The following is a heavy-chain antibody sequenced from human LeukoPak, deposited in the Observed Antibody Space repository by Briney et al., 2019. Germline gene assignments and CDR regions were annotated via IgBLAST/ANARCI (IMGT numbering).Heavy chain of an antibody. D-gene: IGHD6-19*01. V-gene: IGHV1-2*06. CDR2: INPNSGGT. Sequence: GASVTVSCKASGYTFTGYYMHWVRQAPGQGLEWMGRINPNSGGTNYAQKFQGRVTMTSDTSISTAYMELGRLRSDDTAVYYCARDPRIAVAGKYFDYWGQGTLVTVSS. CDR3: ARDPRIAVAGKYFDY. J-gene: IGHJ4*02. CDR1: GYTFTGYY.